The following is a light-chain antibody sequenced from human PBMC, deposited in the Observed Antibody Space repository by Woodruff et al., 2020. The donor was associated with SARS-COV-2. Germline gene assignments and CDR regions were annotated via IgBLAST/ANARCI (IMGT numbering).Light chain of an antibody. CDR1: KLGDKY. Sequence: SVSVSPGQTASITCSGDKLGDKYACWYQQKPGQSPVLVIYQDSKRPSGIPERFSGFNSGNTATLTISETQAMDEADYYCQAWDDSVVFGGGTKL. CDR2: QDS. J-gene: IGLJ2*01. V-gene: IGLV3-1*01. CDR3: QAWDDSVV.